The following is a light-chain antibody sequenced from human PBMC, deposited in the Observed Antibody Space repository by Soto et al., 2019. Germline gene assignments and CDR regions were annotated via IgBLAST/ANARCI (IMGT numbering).Light chain of an antibody. V-gene: IGLV1-47*01. CDR1: SSNIVTNH. CDR2: RNS. CDR3: AAWDDSLSGWV. J-gene: IGLJ3*02. Sequence: QSVLTQPPSASGTPGQRVTISCSGSSSNIVTNHVYWYQHLPGTAPKLLIYRNSLRPSGVPDRFSGSKSGTSASLAISGIRSEDEADYYWAAWDDSLSGWVFGGGTKVTVL.